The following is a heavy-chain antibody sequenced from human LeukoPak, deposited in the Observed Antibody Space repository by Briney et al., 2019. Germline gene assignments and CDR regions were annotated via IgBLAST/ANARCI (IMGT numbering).Heavy chain of an antibody. CDR3: AKRRNYCSSTSCYWLPDY. V-gene: IGHV3-7*03. CDR2: IKQDGSEK. J-gene: IGHJ4*02. Sequence: PGGSLRLSCAVSGLTFNSYWMSWVRQAPGKGLEWVANIKQDGSEKFYVDSVKGRFTISRDNAKNSLYLQMNSLRAEDTAVYYCAKRRNYCSSTSCYWLPDYWGQGTLVTVSS. D-gene: IGHD2-2*01. CDR1: GLTFNSYW.